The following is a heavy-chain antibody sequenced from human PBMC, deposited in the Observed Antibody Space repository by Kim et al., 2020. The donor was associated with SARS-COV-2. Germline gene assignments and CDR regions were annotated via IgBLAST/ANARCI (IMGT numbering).Heavy chain of an antibody. CDR2: IWYDGSNK. V-gene: IGHV3-33*06. CDR3: AKGPIYCSSTSCYSVLPDYYGMDV. Sequence: GGSLRLSCAASGFTFSSYGMHWVRQAPGKGLEWVAVIWYDGSNKYYADSVKGRFTISRDNSKNTLYLQMNSLRAEDTAVYYCAKGPIYCSSTSCYSVLPDYYGMDVWGQGTTVTVSS. D-gene: IGHD2-2*01. CDR1: GFTFSSYG. J-gene: IGHJ6*02.